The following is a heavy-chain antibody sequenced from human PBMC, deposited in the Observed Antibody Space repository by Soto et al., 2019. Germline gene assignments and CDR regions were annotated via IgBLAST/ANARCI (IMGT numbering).Heavy chain of an antibody. CDR2: IYWDDDK. V-gene: IGHV2-5*02. D-gene: IGHD1-7*01. CDR3: AHRRIGVSQWNYGDFDY. Sequence: QITLKESGPTLVKPTQTLTLTCTFSGFSLSTSGVGVGWIRQPPGKALEGLVIIYWDDDKRYSPSLRNRLTITKDTSKNQVVLTMTNVDPEDTATYFCAHRRIGVSQWNYGDFDYWGQGTLVTVSS. J-gene: IGHJ4*02. CDR1: GFSLSTSGVG.